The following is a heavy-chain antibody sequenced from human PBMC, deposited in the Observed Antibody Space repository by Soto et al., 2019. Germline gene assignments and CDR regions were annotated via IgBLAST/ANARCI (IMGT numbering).Heavy chain of an antibody. CDR2: IIDGGTNK. V-gene: IGHV3-30*18. Sequence: GGSLRLSCAASGFTFSSYGMHWVRQAPGKGLEWVAVIIDGGTNKYYADSVKGRFTISRDNSKNTLYLQMNSLRAEDTALYYCAKGRSYYYYYGVDVWGQGTTVTVSS. CDR1: GFTFSSYG. CDR3: AKGRSYYYYYGVDV. J-gene: IGHJ6*02.